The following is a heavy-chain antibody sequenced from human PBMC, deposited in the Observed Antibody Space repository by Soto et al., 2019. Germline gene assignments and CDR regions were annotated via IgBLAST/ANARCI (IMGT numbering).Heavy chain of an antibody. J-gene: IGHJ3*02. Sequence: SETLSLTCTVSGGSISSGGYYWSWIRQHPGKGLEWIGYIYYIGSTYYNPSLKSRVSISVDTSKNQFSLKLSSVTAADTAVYYCARFYMVRGVMGAFDIRGQGTMVTVPS. CDR3: ARFYMVRGVMGAFDI. CDR1: GGSISSGGYY. V-gene: IGHV4-31*03. D-gene: IGHD3-10*01. CDR2: IYYIGST.